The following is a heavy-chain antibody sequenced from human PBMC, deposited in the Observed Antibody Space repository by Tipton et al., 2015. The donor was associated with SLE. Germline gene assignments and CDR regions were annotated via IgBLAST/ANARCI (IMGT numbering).Heavy chain of an antibody. D-gene: IGHD1-14*01. Sequence: GSLRLSCAVSGFIFSNYWMSWVRRAPGKGVEWVATIREDGNGKNYVDSVKGRFTISRDNAKNSLYLQMDSLRDDDTAVYYCARENHDNDYWGQGTLVTVSS. V-gene: IGHV3-7*01. CDR1: GFIFSNYW. CDR3: ARENHDNDY. CDR2: IREDGNGK. J-gene: IGHJ4*02.